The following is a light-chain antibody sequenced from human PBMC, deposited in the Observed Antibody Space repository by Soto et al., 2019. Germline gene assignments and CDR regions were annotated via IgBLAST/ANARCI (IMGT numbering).Light chain of an antibody. V-gene: IGLV2-23*02. J-gene: IGLJ1*01. CDR3: CSYAGSSTFLYV. Sequence: AALTQPASGTGSPGRSNTIAFTGTSSDDGSYNLVSWYQQHPGKAPKLMIYEVSKRPSGVSNRFSGSKSGNTASLTISGLQAEDEADYYCCSYAGSSTFLYVFGTGTKVTIL. CDR1: SSDDGSYNL. CDR2: EVS.